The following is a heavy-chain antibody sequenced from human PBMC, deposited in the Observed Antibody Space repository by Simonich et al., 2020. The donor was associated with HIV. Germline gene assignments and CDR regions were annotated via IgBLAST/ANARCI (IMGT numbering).Heavy chain of an antibody. CDR3: VRHVPASPGFLY. CDR1: GGSISSFSYY. Sequence: QLQLQESGPGLVKPSETLSLTCTVSGGSISSFSYYWGWIRQPPGKGLEWIGSIYFSGSTYYNPSLKSRVTISVDTSANQFSLKLSSVTAADTAVYYCVRHVPASPGFLYWGQGTLVTVSS. V-gene: IGHV4-39*01. CDR2: IYFSGST. J-gene: IGHJ4*02.